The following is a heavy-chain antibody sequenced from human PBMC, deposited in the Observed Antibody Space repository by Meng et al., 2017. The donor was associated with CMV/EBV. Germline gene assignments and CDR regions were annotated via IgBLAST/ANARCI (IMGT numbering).Heavy chain of an antibody. D-gene: IGHD3-22*01. J-gene: IGHJ4*02. CDR3: ARAAPDYYDSSGPPDY. CDR1: GGSISSGDYY. Sequence: GPLRGSRSGLVKPSQTRSLTCTVSGGSISSGDYYWSWIRQPPGKGLEWIGYIYYSGSTYYNPSLKSRVTISVDTSKNQFPLKLSSVTAADTAVYYCARAAPDYYDSSGPPDYWGQGTLVTVSS. CDR2: IYYSGST. V-gene: IGHV4-30-4*08.